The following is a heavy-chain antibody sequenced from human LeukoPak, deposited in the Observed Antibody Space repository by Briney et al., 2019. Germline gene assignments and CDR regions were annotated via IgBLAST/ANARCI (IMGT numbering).Heavy chain of an antibody. V-gene: IGHV3-9*01. Sequence: GRSLRLSCAASGFTFDDYAMHWVRQAPGKGLEWVSGISWNSGSIGYADSVKGRFTISRDNAKNSLYLQMNSLRAEDTALYFCAKDAVVRGVRPYYFDYWGLGTLVTVSS. CDR2: ISWNSGSI. CDR1: GFTFDDYA. D-gene: IGHD3-10*01. CDR3: AKDAVVRGVRPYYFDY. J-gene: IGHJ4*02.